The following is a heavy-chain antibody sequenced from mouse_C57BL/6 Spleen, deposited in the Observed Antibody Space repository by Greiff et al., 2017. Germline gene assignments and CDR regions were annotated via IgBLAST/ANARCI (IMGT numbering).Heavy chain of an antibody. CDR1: GYTFTSYW. V-gene: IGHV1-74*01. Sequence: QVQLQQPGAELVKPGASVKVSCKASGYTFTSYWMHWVKQRPGQGLEWIGRLHPSDSDTNYNQKFKGKATLTVDKSSSTAYMQLSSLTSEDSAVYYCAIDDDVSAMDYWGQGTSVTVSS. CDR3: AIDDDVSAMDY. D-gene: IGHD2-4*01. CDR2: LHPSDSDT. J-gene: IGHJ4*01.